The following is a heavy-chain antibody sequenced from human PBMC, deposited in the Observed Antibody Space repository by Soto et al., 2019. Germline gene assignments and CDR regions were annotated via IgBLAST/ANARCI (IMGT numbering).Heavy chain of an antibody. CDR2: IYHSGST. CDR3: AREVWSYYYSSGYYSYFDY. V-gene: IGHV4-30-2*01. D-gene: IGHD3-22*01. CDR1: GGSISSGGYS. J-gene: IGHJ4*02. Sequence: QLQLQESGSGLVKPSQTLSLTCAVSGGSISSGGYSWSCIRQPPGKGLEWIGYIYHSGSTYYNPSRKSRVTISVDRSKNQFSLKLSSVTAADTAVYYCAREVWSYYYSSGYYSYFDYWGKGTLVTVSS.